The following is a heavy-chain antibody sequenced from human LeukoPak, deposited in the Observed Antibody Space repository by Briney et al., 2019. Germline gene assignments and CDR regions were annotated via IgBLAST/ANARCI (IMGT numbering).Heavy chain of an antibody. CDR1: GFTFSSYS. V-gene: IGHV3-21*01. D-gene: IGHD6-13*01. CDR3: ARDHHSSSWYPN. J-gene: IGHJ4*02. CDR2: ISSSSSYI. Sequence: GGSLRLSCAASGFTFSSYSMNWVRQAPGKGLEWVSSISSSSSYIYYADSVKGRFTISRDNAKNSLYLQMNSLRAEDTAVYYCARDHHSSSWYPNWGQGTLVTVSS.